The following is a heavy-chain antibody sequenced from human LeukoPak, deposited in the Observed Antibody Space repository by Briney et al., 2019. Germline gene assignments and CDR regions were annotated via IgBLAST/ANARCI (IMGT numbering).Heavy chain of an antibody. Sequence: GGSLRLSCAASGFTFSNAWMSWVRQAPGKGLEWVGRIKSKTDGGTTDYAAPVKGRFTISRDDSKNTLYLQMNSLKTEDTAVYYCTTGYRPARIAVAVEPRGGQWGQGTLVTVSS. CDR3: TTGYRPARIAVAVEPRGGQ. CDR1: GFTFSNAW. J-gene: IGHJ4*02. D-gene: IGHD6-19*01. CDR2: IKSKTDGGTT. V-gene: IGHV3-15*01.